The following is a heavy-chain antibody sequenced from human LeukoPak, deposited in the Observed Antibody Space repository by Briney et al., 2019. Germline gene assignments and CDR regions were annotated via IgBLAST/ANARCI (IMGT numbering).Heavy chain of an antibody. D-gene: IGHD3-22*01. Sequence: GGSLRLSCAASGFTFSSYAMSWVRQAPGKGLEWVSAISGSGGSTYYADSVKGRFTISRDNSKNTLYLQMNSLRAEDTAVYYCANSIFVHDRYYYDSSGYLYYFDYWGQGTLVTVSS. V-gene: IGHV3-23*01. CDR3: ANSIFVHDRYYYDSSGYLYYFDY. J-gene: IGHJ4*02. CDR1: GFTFSSYA. CDR2: ISGSGGST.